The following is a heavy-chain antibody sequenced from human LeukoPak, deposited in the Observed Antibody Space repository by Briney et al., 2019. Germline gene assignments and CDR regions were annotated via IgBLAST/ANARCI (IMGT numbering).Heavy chain of an antibody. J-gene: IGHJ4*02. D-gene: IGHD3-16*01. CDR3: AKIPQVATYTVPNFDF. CDR1: GFTLSSYT. CDR2: ISSSSSYI. V-gene: IGHV3-21*04. Sequence: PGGSLRLSCEVSGFTLSSYTMNWVRQAPGKGLEWVSSISSSSSYIYYADSVKGRFTISRDNARNSLYLQMNSLRAEDTAVYYCAKIPQVATYTVPNFDFWGQGTLVTVSS.